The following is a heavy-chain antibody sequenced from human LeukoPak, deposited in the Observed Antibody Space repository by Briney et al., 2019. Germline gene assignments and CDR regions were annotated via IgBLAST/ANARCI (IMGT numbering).Heavy chain of an antibody. CDR3: ARGPLPYYYDSSGYYYELDY. J-gene: IGHJ4*02. D-gene: IGHD3-22*01. Sequence: ASVKVSCKASGYTFTSYDINWVRQATGQGLEWMGWMNPNSGNTGYVQKFQGRVTMTRNTSISTAYMELSSLRSEDTAVYYCARGPLPYYYDSSGYYYELDYWGQGTLVNVSS. V-gene: IGHV1-8*01. CDR2: MNPNSGNT. CDR1: GYTFTSYD.